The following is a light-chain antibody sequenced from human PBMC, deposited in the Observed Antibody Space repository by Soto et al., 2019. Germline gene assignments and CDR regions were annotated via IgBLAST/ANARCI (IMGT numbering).Light chain of an antibody. Sequence: DIEMTQSPYTVTASVGDRVIITWLASQSISNWLAWYPQKPGKAPKILIYKASTLKSGVPSRFSGSGSRTEFTLTICCLQPDDFATYYCQHYNSYSEAFCQGAKADI. J-gene: IGKJ1*01. CDR1: QSISNW. CDR3: QHYNSYSEA. CDR2: KAS. V-gene: IGKV1-5*03.